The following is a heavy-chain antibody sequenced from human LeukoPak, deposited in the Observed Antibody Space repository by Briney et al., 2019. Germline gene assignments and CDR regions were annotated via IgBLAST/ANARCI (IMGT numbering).Heavy chain of an antibody. CDR2: INQRRNT. Sequence: EPSETLSLTCVVYGGSFSGYSWSWIRQPPGKGLEWIGEINQRRNTNYNPSLKSRVTISIDTSKNQFSLKLSSVTAADTAVYYCARHGWHAWYFDLWGRGTLVTVSS. D-gene: IGHD6-19*01. CDR1: GGSFSGYS. CDR3: ARHGWHAWYFDL. V-gene: IGHV4-34*01. J-gene: IGHJ2*01.